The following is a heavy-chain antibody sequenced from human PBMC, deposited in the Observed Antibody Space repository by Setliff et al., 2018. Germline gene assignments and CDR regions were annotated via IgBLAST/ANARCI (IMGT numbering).Heavy chain of an antibody. CDR1: GYSFTSHY. CDR3: ARDVFPYNYEGAFDI. J-gene: IGHJ3*02. D-gene: IGHD3-22*01. Sequence: ASVKVSCKASGYSFTSHYIHWVRQAPGLGLEWMGTINPSSGRTSYARKFQGRVTMTRDTSTSTVYMDMSSLRSEDTAVYYCARDVFPYNYEGAFDIWGQGTMVTVSS. V-gene: IGHV1-46*01. CDR2: INPSSGRT.